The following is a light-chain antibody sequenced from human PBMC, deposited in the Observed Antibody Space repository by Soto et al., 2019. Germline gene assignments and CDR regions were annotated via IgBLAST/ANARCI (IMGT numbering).Light chain of an antibody. CDR1: SSDVGVYNY. CDR3: CSYAGSYTWV. J-gene: IGLJ3*02. V-gene: IGLV2-11*01. CDR2: DVT. Sequence: QSALTQPRSVSGSPGQSVTISCTGTSSDVGVYNYVSWFQQHPGKAPKLMIYDVTKRPSGVPDRFSGSKSGNTASLTISGLQAEDGADYYCCSYAGSYTWVFGGGTKLTVL.